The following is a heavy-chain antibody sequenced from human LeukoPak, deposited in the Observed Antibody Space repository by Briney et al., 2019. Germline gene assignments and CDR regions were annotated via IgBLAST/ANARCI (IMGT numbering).Heavy chain of an antibody. Sequence: SGGSLRLSCAASGFTFSDYAMNWVRQAPGKGLEWVSSIRSGGDHIYYADSVKGRFTISRDNSKNTLYLQVNSLRAKDTAVYYCAKEEYSGSLLTLDYWGQGTLVTVSS. CDR3: AKEEYSGSLLTLDY. V-gene: IGHV3-23*01. J-gene: IGHJ4*02. D-gene: IGHD1-26*01. CDR1: GFTFSDYA. CDR2: IRSGGDHI.